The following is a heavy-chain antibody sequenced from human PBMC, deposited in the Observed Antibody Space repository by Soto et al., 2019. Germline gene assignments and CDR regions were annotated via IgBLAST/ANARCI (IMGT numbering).Heavy chain of an antibody. CDR2: IIPIFGTA. D-gene: IGHD3-22*01. Sequence: SVKVSCKASGGTFSSYAISWVRQAPGQGLEWMGGIIPIFGTANYAQKFQGRVTITADESTSTAYMELSSLRSEDTAVYYCARGRYRSGYRWVAFDIWGQGTMVTVSS. CDR3: ARGRYRSGYRWVAFDI. CDR1: GGTFSSYA. J-gene: IGHJ3*02. V-gene: IGHV1-69*13.